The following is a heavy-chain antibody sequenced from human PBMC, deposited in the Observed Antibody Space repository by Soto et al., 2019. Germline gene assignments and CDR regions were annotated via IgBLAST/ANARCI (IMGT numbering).Heavy chain of an antibody. D-gene: IGHD2-15*01. CDR3: ARVAVGAASGGFDY. V-gene: IGHV1-69*12. CDR2: IIPIFGTA. J-gene: IGHJ4*02. CDR1: GGTFSSYA. Sequence: QVQLVQSGAEVKKPGSSVKVSCKASGGTFSSYAISWVRQAPGQGLEWMGGIIPIFGTANYAQKFQGRVTITADESTSTAYMELGSLRSEDTGGYYCARVAVGAASGGFDYWGQGTLVTVSS.